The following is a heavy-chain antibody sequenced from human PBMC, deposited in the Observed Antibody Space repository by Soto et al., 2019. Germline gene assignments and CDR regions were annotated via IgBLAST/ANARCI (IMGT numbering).Heavy chain of an antibody. CDR3: ARVGFGIAAAGTLGY. D-gene: IGHD6-13*01. CDR2: INHSGST. Sequence: QVQLQQWGAGLLKPSETLSLTCAVYGGSFSGYYWSWIRQPPGKGLEWIGEINHSGSTNYNPSLKSRVTIPVDTSKNQFSLKLSSVTAADTAVYYCARVGFGIAAAGTLGYWGQGTLVTVSS. J-gene: IGHJ4*02. CDR1: GGSFSGYY. V-gene: IGHV4-34*01.